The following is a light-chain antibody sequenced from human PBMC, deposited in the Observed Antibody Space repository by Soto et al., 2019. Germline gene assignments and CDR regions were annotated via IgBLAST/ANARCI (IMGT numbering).Light chain of an antibody. CDR2: AAS. J-gene: IGKJ2*01. CDR3: HQYDNAPQT. V-gene: IGKV3D-15*02. CDR1: QSVSST. Sequence: EIVMTQSPATLSVSPGERASLSCRASQSVSSTLAWYQQKPGQAPRLLIYAASIRAPGIPDKFSGTGSGTDYSVTIDRLEPEDSAVYYCHQYDNAPQTFGQGTKVDIK.